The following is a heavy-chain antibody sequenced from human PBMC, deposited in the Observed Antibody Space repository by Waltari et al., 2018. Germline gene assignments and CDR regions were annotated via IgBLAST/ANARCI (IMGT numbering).Heavy chain of an antibody. Sequence: QMQLQESGPGLVQPSDTLPLTCTVPGDTVSGYFWRWIRQPPGKGLEWIGYLYYSGFPNYTPSLKSRITMSVGTSKTQFSLRLTSVTAAEPAFYFCARGRSPGDYWGQGALVTVSS. D-gene: IGHD2-15*01. CDR1: GDTVSGYF. CDR2: LYYSGFP. J-gene: IGHJ4*02. V-gene: IGHV4-59*02. CDR3: ARGRSPGDY.